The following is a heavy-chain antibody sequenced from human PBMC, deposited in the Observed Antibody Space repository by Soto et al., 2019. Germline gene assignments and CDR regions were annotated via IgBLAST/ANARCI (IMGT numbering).Heavy chain of an antibody. Sequence: ASVKVSCKASGYTFINFYMHWVRQAPGQGLEWMGIINPSGGDTSYAQKFQGRVTMTRDTSASTAYMELSSLRSEDTAVYYCASGYDSSGYYLFDYWGQGTLVTVSS. D-gene: IGHD3-22*01. V-gene: IGHV1-46*01. CDR1: GYTFINFY. CDR3: ASGYDSSGYYLFDY. J-gene: IGHJ4*02. CDR2: INPSGGDT.